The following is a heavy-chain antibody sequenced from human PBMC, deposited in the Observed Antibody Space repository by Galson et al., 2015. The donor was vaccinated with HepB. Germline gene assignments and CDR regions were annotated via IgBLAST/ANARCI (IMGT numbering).Heavy chain of an antibody. D-gene: IGHD6-19*01. J-gene: IGHJ4*02. CDR2: INPDSGNT. V-gene: IGHV1-3*01. CDR3: ATIPVAGI. CDR1: GYTFISSI. Sequence: SVKVSCKASGYTFISSIMHWVRQAPGQRLEWMGWINPDSGNTKYSQNFQGRVSITRDTSASTAYMELSSLRSEDTAMYYCATIPVAGIWGQGTLVTVSS.